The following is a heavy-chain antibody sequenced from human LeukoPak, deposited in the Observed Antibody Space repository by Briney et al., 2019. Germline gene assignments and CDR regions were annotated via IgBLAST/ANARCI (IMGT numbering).Heavy chain of an antibody. J-gene: IGHJ6*03. D-gene: IGHD3-16*01. CDR2: INPDNGGT. CDR3: ARAGAMIASDYYYYMDV. V-gene: IGHV1-2*02. CDR1: GYTFGAYS. Sequence: ASMKVSCKAFGYTFGAYSMHWVRQAPGQGLEWMGWINPDNGGTRYAQRFQDRVTMTRDTSITTAYMELSSLKSDDTAVYYCARAGAMIASDYYYYMDVWGNGTTVTVSS.